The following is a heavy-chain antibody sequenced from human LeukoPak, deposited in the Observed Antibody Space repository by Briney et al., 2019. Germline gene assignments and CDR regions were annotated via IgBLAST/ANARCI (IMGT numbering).Heavy chain of an antibody. Sequence: HPGGSLRLSCTASGFTFGDYAMSWVRQAPGKGLEWVANIKQDGSEKYYVDSVKGRFTISRDNAKNSLYLQMNSLRAEDTAVYYCARVVTRGYYYCYMDVWGKGTTVTVSS. CDR3: ARVVTRGYYYCYMDV. CDR2: IKQDGSEK. V-gene: IGHV3-7*04. J-gene: IGHJ6*03. CDR1: GFTFGDYA. D-gene: IGHD4-23*01.